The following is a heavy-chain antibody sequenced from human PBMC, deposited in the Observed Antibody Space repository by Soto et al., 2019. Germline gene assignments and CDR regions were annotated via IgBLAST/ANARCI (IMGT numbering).Heavy chain of an antibody. CDR1: GFTFSSYA. CDR2: ISGSGGST. CDR3: AKVVPAAMSSLQHTLDY. D-gene: IGHD2-2*01. V-gene: IGHV3-23*01. J-gene: IGHJ4*02. Sequence: PGGSLRLSCAASGFTFSSYAMSWVRQAPGKGLEWVSAISGSGGSTYYADSVKGRFTISRDNSKNTLYLQMNSLRAEDTAVYYCAKVVPAAMSSLQHTLDYWGQGTLVTVSS.